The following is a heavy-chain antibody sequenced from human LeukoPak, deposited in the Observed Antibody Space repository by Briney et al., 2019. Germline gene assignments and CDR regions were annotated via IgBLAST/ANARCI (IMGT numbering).Heavy chain of an antibody. V-gene: IGHV4-38-2*02. CDR3: AREREYSGYDSESLSGWFDP. CDR1: DYSISSGYS. CDR2: IFHSGNT. J-gene: IGHJ5*02. D-gene: IGHD5-12*01. Sequence: KASETLSLTCTVSDYSISSGYSWGWLRQPPGKGLAWIGNIFHSGNTYYSPSLKSRVTISVDTSKNQFSLKLSSVTAADTAVYYCAREREYSGYDSESLSGWFDPWGQGTLVTVSS.